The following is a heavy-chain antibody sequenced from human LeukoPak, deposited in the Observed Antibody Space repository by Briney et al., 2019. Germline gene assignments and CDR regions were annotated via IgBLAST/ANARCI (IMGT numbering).Heavy chain of an antibody. D-gene: IGHD3-22*01. CDR1: GFTFDDYA. Sequence: GGSLRLSCAASGFTFDDYAMHWVRQAPGKGLEWVSGISWNSGSMDYADSVKGRFTISRDNAKRSVYLQMDSLGAEDTALYYCAKDIHQYYDASGYFDFWGQGSLVTVSS. CDR2: ISWNSGSM. J-gene: IGHJ5*01. V-gene: IGHV3-9*01. CDR3: AKDIHQYYDASGYFDF.